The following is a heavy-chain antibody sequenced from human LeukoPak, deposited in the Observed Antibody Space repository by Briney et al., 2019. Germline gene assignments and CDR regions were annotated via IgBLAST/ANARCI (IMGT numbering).Heavy chain of an antibody. CDR1: GGTFSSYA. J-gene: IGHJ4*02. D-gene: IGHD5-12*01. CDR2: IIPIFGTA. V-gene: IGHV1-69*13. CDR3: ARGRRLRSLSFPFDY. Sequence: ASVKVSCKASGGTFSSYAISWVRQAPGQGLEWMGEIIPIFGTANYAQKFQGRVTITADESTSTAYMELSSLRSEDTAVYYCARGRRLRSLSFPFDYWGQGTLVTVSS.